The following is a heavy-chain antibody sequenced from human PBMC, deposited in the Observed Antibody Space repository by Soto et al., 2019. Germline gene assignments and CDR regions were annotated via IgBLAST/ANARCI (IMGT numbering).Heavy chain of an antibody. CDR2: IIPIFGTA. CDR1: GGTFSSYA. V-gene: IGHV1-69*01. D-gene: IGHD6-13*01. CDR3: ARDRVAAAGTSWFDP. Sequence: SVKGSCKASGGTFSSYAISWVLQAPGQGLEWMGGIIPIFGTANYAQKFQGRVTITADESTSTAYMELSSLRSEDTAVYYCARDRVAAAGTSWFDPWGQGALVTVSS. J-gene: IGHJ5*02.